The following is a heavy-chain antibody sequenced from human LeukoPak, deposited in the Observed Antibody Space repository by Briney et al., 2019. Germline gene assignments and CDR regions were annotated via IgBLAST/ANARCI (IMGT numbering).Heavy chain of an antibody. CDR2: IWYDGSNK. CDR1: GFSFSNFG. D-gene: IGHD5-24*01. J-gene: IGHJ2*01. Sequence: GGSLRLSCAASGFSFSNFGMQWVRQAPGMGLEWVAGIWYDGSNKYYADSVKGRFTISRDNAKNSLYLQMSSLRAEDTALYYCTRRAARWQFDLWGRGTLLTVSS. CDR3: TRRAARWQFDL. V-gene: IGHV3-33*01.